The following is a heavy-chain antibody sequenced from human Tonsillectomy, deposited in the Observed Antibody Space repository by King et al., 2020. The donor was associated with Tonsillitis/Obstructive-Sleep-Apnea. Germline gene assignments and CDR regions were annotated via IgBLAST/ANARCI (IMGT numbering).Heavy chain of an antibody. J-gene: IGHJ5*02. CDR2: INHSGST. D-gene: IGHD3-3*01. V-gene: IGHV4-34*01. CDR1: GGSFSGYY. Sequence: VQLQQWGAGLLKPSETLSLTCAVYGGSFSGYYWSWIRQPPGKGLEWIGEINHSGSTNYNPSLKSRVTISVDTSKNQFSLKLSSVTAADTAVYYCAMHLPLLRVFGVVGYRGWFDPWGQGTLVTVSS. CDR3: AMHLPLLRVFGVVGYRGWFDP.